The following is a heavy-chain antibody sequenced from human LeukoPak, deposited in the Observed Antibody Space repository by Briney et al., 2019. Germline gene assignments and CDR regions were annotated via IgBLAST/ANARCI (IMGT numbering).Heavy chain of an antibody. J-gene: IGHJ4*02. CDR2: IYYSGST. CDR1: GGSISSYY. V-gene: IGHV4-59*01. D-gene: IGHD3-22*01. CDR3: ARETTYYYDSSGYYYGRYFDY. Sequence: SXXLSLTCTVSGGSISSYYWSWIRQPPGKGLEWIGYIYYSGSTNYNPSLKSRVTISVDTSKTQFSLKLSSVTAADTAVYYCARETTYYYDSSGYYYGRYFDYWGQGTLVTVSS.